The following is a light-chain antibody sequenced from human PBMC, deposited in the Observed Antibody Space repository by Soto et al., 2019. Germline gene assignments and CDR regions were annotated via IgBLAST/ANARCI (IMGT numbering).Light chain of an antibody. CDR3: QHYGSSPGT. V-gene: IGKV3-20*01. Sequence: EIVLTQSPGTLSLSPGERATLSCRASQSVSSSYLAWYQQKPGQAPRLLIYDASSRATGIPDRFSGSGSGTDFTLTISRLEPEDFAVFYCQHYGSSPGTFGQGTRLAIK. J-gene: IGKJ5*01. CDR1: QSVSSSY. CDR2: DAS.